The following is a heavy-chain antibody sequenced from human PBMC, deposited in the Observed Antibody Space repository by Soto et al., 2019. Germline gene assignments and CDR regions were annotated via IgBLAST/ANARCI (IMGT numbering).Heavy chain of an antibody. CDR1: GASISSTNW. V-gene: IGHV4-4*02. CDR3: ARGGAGSDS. CDR2: IFHTGRT. J-gene: IGHJ5*01. Sequence: QVQLQESGPGLVKPSGTLSLTCAVSGASISSTNWWNWVRQPPGKGLEWIGEIFHTGRTNYNPSRTSPATISVDKSNNQFSLNLTSVTAADTAVYYCARGGAGSDSWGQGTLVTVSS. D-gene: IGHD1-26*01.